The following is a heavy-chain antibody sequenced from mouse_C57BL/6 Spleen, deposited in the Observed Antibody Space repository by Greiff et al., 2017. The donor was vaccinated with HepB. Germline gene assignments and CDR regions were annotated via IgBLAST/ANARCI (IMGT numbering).Heavy chain of an antibody. Sequence: VQLQQSGAELVKPGASVKLSCKASGYTFTSYWMHWVKQRPGQGLEWIGMIHPNSGSTNYNEKFKSKATLTVDKSSSTAYMQLSSLTSGDSAVYDGAGYGWFAYRGQGTLVTVSA. D-gene: IGHD1-1*01. CDR3: AGYGWFAY. CDR2: IHPNSGST. CDR1: GYTFTSYW. J-gene: IGHJ3*01. V-gene: IGHV1-64*01.